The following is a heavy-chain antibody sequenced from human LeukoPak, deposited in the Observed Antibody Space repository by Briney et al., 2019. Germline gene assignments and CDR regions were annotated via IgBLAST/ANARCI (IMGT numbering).Heavy chain of an antibody. V-gene: IGHV3-23*01. CDR2: ITGSGGGT. D-gene: IGHD4-17*01. J-gene: IGHJ4*02. CDR1: GFTFSSYA. Sequence: PGGSLRLSCAASGFTFSSYAMSWVRQAPGKGLEWVSGITGSGGGTYYADSVKGRFTISRDNSKNTLYLQLNSLGAEDTAVYYCAKIAPWGAVTTTDGFDYWGQGTLVTVSS. CDR3: AKIAPWGAVTTTDGFDY.